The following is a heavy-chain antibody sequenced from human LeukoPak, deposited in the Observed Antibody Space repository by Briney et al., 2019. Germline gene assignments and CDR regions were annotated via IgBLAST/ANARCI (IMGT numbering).Heavy chain of an antibody. J-gene: IGHJ6*03. D-gene: IGHD6-19*01. CDR2: IFYSGST. CDR1: GGSLSTSSYY. CDR3: ARDTAVAGPYYYYYYMDV. Sequence: SETLSLTCTVSGGSLSTSSYYWGWVRQPPGKGLEWIGNIFYSGSTYYSPSLKSRATISLDTSRNQFSLKLNSVTAADTAVYYCARDTAVAGPYYYYYYMDVWGKGTTVTISS. V-gene: IGHV4-39*07.